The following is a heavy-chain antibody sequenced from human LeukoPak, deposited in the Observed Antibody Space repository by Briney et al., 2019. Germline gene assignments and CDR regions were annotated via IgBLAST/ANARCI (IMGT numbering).Heavy chain of an antibody. V-gene: IGHV3-21*01. J-gene: IGHJ4*02. CDR2: ISSSSSYI. D-gene: IGHD2-15*01. CDR3: ASYCSGGSCYSPDFDY. CDR1: GFTFSSYS. Sequence: GGSLRLSCAASGFTFSSYSMNWVRQAPGKGLEWVSSISSSSSYIYYADSVKGRFTISRDNAKNSLYLQMNSLRAEDTAVYYCASYCSGGSCYSPDFDYWGQGTLVTVSS.